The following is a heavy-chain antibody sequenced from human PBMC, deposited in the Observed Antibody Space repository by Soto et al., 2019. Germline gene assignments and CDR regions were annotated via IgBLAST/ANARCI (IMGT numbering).Heavy chain of an antibody. V-gene: IGHV1-69*13. J-gene: IGHJ6*02. Sequence: SVKVSCKASGGTFSSYAISWVRQAPGQGLEWMGGIIPIFGTANYAQKFQGRVTITADESTSTAYMELSSLRSEDTAVYYCARGGIAAAGSSSTQSLRHYYYGMDVWGQGTTVTVSS. CDR2: IIPIFGTA. D-gene: IGHD6-13*01. CDR3: ARGGIAAAGSSSTQSLRHYYYGMDV. CDR1: GGTFSSYA.